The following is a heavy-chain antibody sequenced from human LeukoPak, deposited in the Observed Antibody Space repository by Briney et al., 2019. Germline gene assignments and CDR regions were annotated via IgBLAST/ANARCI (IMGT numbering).Heavy chain of an antibody. D-gene: IGHD3-22*01. CDR1: GYTSTSYG. CDR3: SRDQDDNSGDYWGDYYYYYMDV. Sequence: ASVKVSCKASGYTSTSYGISWVRQAPGQGLEWMVWLSAYIGKTHFAQTLQGRVTMSTDTSPSTGYMALRALRYEDTALDYWSRDQDDNSGDYWGDYYYYYMDVWGKGTTVTVSS. V-gene: IGHV1-18*01. J-gene: IGHJ6*03. CDR2: LSAYIGKT.